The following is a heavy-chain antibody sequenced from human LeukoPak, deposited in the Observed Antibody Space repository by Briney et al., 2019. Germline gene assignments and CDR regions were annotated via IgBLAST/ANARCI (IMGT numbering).Heavy chain of an antibody. J-gene: IGHJ4*02. CDR1: GYTFTSYD. V-gene: IGHV1-8*01. Sequence: ASVKVSCKASGYTFTSYDINWVRQATGQGLEWMGWMNPNSGNTGYAQKFQGRVTMTRNTSISTAYMELRSLRSDDTAVYYCARDRFVGATPTDYWGQGTLVTVSS. D-gene: IGHD1-26*01. CDR2: MNPNSGNT. CDR3: ARDRFVGATPTDY.